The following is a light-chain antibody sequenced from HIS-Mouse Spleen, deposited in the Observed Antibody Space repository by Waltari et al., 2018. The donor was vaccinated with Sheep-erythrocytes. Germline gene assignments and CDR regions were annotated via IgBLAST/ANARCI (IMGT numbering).Light chain of an antibody. Sequence: QSALTQPPSASGSPGQSVTISCTGTRSDVVGYNYVSWYQQPPGKAPKLMIYEVSKRPSGVPDRFSGSKSGNTASLTVSGLQAEDEADYYCSSYAGSNNWVFGGGTKLTVL. J-gene: IGLJ3*02. CDR2: EVS. CDR3: SSYAGSNNWV. V-gene: IGLV2-8*01. CDR1: RSDVVGYNY.